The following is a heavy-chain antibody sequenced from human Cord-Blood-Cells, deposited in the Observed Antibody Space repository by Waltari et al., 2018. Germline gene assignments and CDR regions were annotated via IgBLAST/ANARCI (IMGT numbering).Heavy chain of an antibody. CDR3: TTCSSTSCYYYYYMDV. J-gene: IGHJ6*03. D-gene: IGHD2-2*01. CDR1: GFTFSNAW. CDR2: IKSKTDGGTT. V-gene: IGHV3-15*01. Sequence: EVQLVESGGGLVKPGGYLRLSCAASGFTFSNAWMSWVRQAPGKGLEWVGRIKSKTDGGTTDYAAPVKGRFTISRDDSKNTLYLQMNSLKTEDTAVYYCTTCSSTSCYYYYYMDVWGKGTTVTVSS.